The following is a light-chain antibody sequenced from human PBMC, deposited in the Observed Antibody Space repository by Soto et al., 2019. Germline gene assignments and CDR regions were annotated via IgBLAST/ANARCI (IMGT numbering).Light chain of an antibody. CDR3: QQYNNWPRT. Sequence: EIVMTQSPATLSVSPGERATLSCRASQSVSSNLAWYQQKPGQAPRLLIYGASTRGTGIPARFSGSGSGTEFTLTISSLQSEDFAVYYWQQYNNWPRTFGQGTKVEIK. CDR1: QSVSSN. V-gene: IGKV3-15*01. CDR2: GAS. J-gene: IGKJ1*01.